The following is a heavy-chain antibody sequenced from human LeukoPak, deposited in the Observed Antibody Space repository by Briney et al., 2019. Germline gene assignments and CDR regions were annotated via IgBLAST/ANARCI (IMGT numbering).Heavy chain of an antibody. V-gene: IGHV3-21*01. Sequence: GGSLRLSCTASGFTFSFYMMNWVRQAPGKGLEWVSSISRSHSYYADSLRGRFTVSRDNAKSSLYLQMNNLTAEDTAVYYCARDDNWNVKPFDLWGRGTLVTVSS. CDR1: GFTFSFYM. D-gene: IGHD1-20*01. J-gene: IGHJ4*02. CDR3: ARDDNWNVKPFDL. CDR2: ISRSHS.